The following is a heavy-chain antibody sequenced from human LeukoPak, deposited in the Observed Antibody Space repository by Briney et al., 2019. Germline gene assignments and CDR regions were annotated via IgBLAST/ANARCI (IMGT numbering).Heavy chain of an antibody. CDR3: ARDLYWFSY. J-gene: IGHJ4*02. V-gene: IGHV3-7*03. Sequence: PGGSLRLSCAASGFMFSSNRMSWVRLAPGKGLEWVANIKEDGTETYYVDSVKGRFTISRDNAKNSLYLQMNSLRAEDTAVYYCARDLYWFSYWGQGTLVTVSS. CDR1: GFMFSSNR. D-gene: IGHD2-8*02. CDR2: IKEDGTET.